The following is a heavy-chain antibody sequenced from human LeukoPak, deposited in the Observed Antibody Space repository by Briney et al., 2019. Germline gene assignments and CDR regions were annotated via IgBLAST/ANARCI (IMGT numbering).Heavy chain of an antibody. CDR3: ARAPYPYYYESSGYFEH. Sequence: SCKASGYTFTGYYMHWVRQAPGKGLEWLALITYDGNVKYYADSVRGRFTISRDNSKNTLYLQMKSLKIEDTAVYACARAPYPYYYESSGYFEHWGQGTRVTVSS. V-gene: IGHV3-30*03. CDR1: GYTFTGYY. J-gene: IGHJ1*01. CDR2: ITYDGNVK. D-gene: IGHD3-22*01.